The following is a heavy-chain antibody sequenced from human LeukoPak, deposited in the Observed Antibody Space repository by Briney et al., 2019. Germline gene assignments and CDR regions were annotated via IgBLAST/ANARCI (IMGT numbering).Heavy chain of an antibody. CDR3: ARDATPDFWSGYPANYYYGMDV. Sequence: GGSLRLSCAASGFTFSSYSMNWVRQAPGKGLEWVSSISSSSSYIYYADSVKGRFTISRDNAKNSLYLQMNSLRAEDTAVYYCARDATPDFWSGYPANYYYGMDVWGQGTTVTVSS. D-gene: IGHD3-3*01. J-gene: IGHJ6*02. CDR2: ISSSSSYI. V-gene: IGHV3-21*01. CDR1: GFTFSSYS.